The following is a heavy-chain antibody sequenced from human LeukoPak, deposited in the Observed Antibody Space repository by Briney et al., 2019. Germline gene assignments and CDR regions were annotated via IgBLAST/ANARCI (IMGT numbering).Heavy chain of an antibody. V-gene: IGHV4-4*07. J-gene: IGHJ4*02. Sequence: SETLSLTCTVSGGSISSYYWSWIRQPAGKGLEWIGRIYTSGSTNYNPSLKSRVTISVDKSKNQFSLKLSSVTAADTAAYYCAREWIAVAGTVTFDYWGQGTLVTVSS. CDR3: AREWIAVAGTVTFDY. D-gene: IGHD6-19*01. CDR1: GGSISSYY. CDR2: IYTSGST.